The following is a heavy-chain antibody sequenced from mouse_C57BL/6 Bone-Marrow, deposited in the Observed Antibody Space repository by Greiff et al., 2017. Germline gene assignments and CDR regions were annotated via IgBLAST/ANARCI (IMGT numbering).Heavy chain of an antibody. CDR3: AAAWFAY. CDR2: IYPRSGNT. V-gene: IGHV1-81*01. J-gene: IGHJ3*01. CDR1: GFTFTSYG. Sequence: LQESGAELARPGASVKLSCTASGFTFTSYGISWVKQRTGQGLEWIGEIYPRSGNTYYTEKFKGKATLTADKSSSTGYMELRSLTSEDSAVYFCAAAWFAYWGQGTLVTVSA.